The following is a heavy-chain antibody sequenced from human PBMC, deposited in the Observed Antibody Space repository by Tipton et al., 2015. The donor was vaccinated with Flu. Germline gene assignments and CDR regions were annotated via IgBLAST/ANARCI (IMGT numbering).Heavy chain of an antibody. CDR3: AKAIDYGPSYYFDY. D-gene: IGHD4-17*01. V-gene: IGHV3-9*01. J-gene: IGHJ4*02. CDR2: ISWNSVII. CDR1: GFTFDAYA. Sequence: RSLRLSCAASGFTFDAYAMYWVRQAPGKGLERVSGISWNSVIIDYVDSVRGRFTISRDNAKNSLYLQMNSLRVEDTALYYCAKAIDYGPSYYFDYWGQGTLVTVSS.